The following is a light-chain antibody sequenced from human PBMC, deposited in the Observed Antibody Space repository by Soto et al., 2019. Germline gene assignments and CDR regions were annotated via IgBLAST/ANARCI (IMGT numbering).Light chain of an antibody. Sequence: IQMTQSPSSLSASVGDRLTITCRASQSISSYLNWYQQKPGKAPNLLIYDASSLLSGVPSRFSGSGSGTDFTLTISSLQPEDFSIYYCQQSDSTPYTFGQGTKVDI. J-gene: IGKJ2*01. CDR2: DAS. V-gene: IGKV1-39*01. CDR1: QSISSY. CDR3: QQSDSTPYT.